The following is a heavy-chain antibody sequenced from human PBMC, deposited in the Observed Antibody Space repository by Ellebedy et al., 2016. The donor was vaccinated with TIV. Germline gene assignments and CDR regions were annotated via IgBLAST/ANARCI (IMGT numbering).Heavy chain of an antibody. D-gene: IGHD3-10*01. CDR3: ATAPRSRFGEYRTGFDY. CDR2: ISSSSSTL. V-gene: IGHV3-48*02. Sequence: GESLKISCAASGFTFSSYSMNWVRQAPGKGLEWVSYISSSSSTLYYADSVKGRFTIYRNHAKNSLYLQMNSLRDEDTAVYYCATAPRSRFGEYRTGFDYWGQGTLVTVSS. CDR1: GFTFSSYS. J-gene: IGHJ4*02.